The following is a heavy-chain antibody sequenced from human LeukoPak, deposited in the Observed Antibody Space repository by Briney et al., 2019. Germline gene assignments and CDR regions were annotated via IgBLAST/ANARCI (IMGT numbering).Heavy chain of an antibody. J-gene: IGHJ4*02. CDR2: ISYDGSNK. V-gene: IGHV3-30-3*01. CDR1: GFTFSSYA. D-gene: IGHD3-9*01. Sequence: PGGSLRLSCAASGFTFSSYAMHWVRQAPGKGLEWVAVISYDGSNKYYADSVKGRFTISRDNSKNTLYLQMNSLRAEDTAVYYCARNYDILTGYYGVWGQGTLVTVSS. CDR3: ARNYDILTGYYGV.